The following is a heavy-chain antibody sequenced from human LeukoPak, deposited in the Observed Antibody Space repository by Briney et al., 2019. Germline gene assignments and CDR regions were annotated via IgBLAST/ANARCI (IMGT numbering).Heavy chain of an antibody. D-gene: IGHD3-9*01. V-gene: IGHV4-59*01. CDR3: ARSIRYFDFGYYYYYMDV. J-gene: IGHJ6*03. CDR2: IYYSGST. Sequence: SETLSLTCTVSGGSISSYYWSWIRQPPGKGLEWIGYIYYSGSTNYNPSLKSRVTISVDTSKNQFSLKLSSVTAADTAVYYCARSIRYFDFGYYYYYMDVWGKGTTVTVSS. CDR1: GGSISSYY.